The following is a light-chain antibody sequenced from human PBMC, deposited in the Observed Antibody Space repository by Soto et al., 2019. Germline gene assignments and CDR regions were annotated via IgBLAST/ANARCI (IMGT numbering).Light chain of an antibody. Sequence: EIVLTQSPATLSLSPGERATLSFSASQSVSSYLAFYQQKPGQAPRLLIYDASHRATGIPARFRGSGSGTDFTLSISSLEPEDFAVYYCQQRTDRPPWTFGQGTKVDIK. CDR3: QQRTDRPPWT. CDR1: QSVSSY. V-gene: IGKV3-11*01. J-gene: IGKJ1*01. CDR2: DAS.